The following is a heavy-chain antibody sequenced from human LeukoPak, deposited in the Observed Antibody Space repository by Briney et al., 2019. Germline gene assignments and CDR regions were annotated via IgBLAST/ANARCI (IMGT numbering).Heavy chain of an antibody. J-gene: IGHJ4*02. CDR3: ARANNSSWHN. V-gene: IGHV3-7*01. D-gene: IGHD6-13*01. CDR2: IKPDGSAE. Sequence: GGSLRLSCATSGFTLSSNWMSWVRHAPGRGLDWVANIKPDGSAEYYAASVKGRFTVSRDNAKNSLYLQMNSLRVDDTAVYYCARANNSSWHNWGQGTLVTVSS. CDR1: GFTLSSNW.